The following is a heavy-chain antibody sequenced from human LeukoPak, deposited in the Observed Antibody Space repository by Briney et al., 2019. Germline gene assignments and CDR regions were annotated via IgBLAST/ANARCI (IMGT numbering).Heavy chain of an antibody. CDR1: GGSISSYY. CDR2: IYYSGST. Sequence: PSETLSLTCTVSGGSISSYYWSWIRQPPGKGLEWIGYIYYSGSTNYNPSLKSRVTISVDTSKNQFSLKLSSVTAADTAVYYRARLWGGNSSSSDAFDIWGQGTMVTVSS. CDR3: ARLWGGNSSSSDAFDI. D-gene: IGHD6-6*01. J-gene: IGHJ3*02. V-gene: IGHV4-59*01.